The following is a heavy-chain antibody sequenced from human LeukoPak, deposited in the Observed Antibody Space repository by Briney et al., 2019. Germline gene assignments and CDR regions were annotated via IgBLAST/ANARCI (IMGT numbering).Heavy chain of an antibody. V-gene: IGHV3-48*01. CDR2: ISSSSSTI. J-gene: IGHJ4*02. D-gene: IGHD2-15*01. CDR3: AKSRLGYCSGGSCYFDY. Sequence: GGSLRLSCAASGFTFSSYSMNWVRQAPGKGLEWVSYISSSSSTIYYADSVKGRFTISRDNSKNTLYLQMNSLRAEDTAVYYCAKSRLGYCSGGSCYFDYWGQGTLVTVSS. CDR1: GFTFSSYS.